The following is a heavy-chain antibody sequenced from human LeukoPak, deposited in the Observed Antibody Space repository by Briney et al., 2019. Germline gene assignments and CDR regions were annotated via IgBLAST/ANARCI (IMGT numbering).Heavy chain of an antibody. CDR3: ARDLCSGGSCSDY. CDR2: ISSSGGTI. V-gene: IGHV3-48*03. J-gene: IGHJ4*02. Sequence: GGSLRLSCAASGFTLSSYEMNWVRQAPGKGLEWVSYISSSGGTIYYADSVKGRFTISRDNAKNLLYLQMNSLRAEDTAIYYCARDLCSGGSCSDYWGQGTLVTVSS. CDR1: GFTLSSYE. D-gene: IGHD2-15*01.